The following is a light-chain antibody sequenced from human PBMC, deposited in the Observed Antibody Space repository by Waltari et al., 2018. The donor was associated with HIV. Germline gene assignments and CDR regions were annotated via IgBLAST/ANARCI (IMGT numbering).Light chain of an antibody. CDR3: QQARGVPIT. Sequence: DIQMTQSPSSVSASVGDRVNMTCRASQNISTWLAWYQQKSWKVPYLLIYGASTSQSGVPSRFSGSGSGTDFTLTINSFQPEDFATYYCQQARGVPITFGQGTRLELK. CDR2: GAS. CDR1: QNISTW. V-gene: IGKV1-12*01. J-gene: IGKJ5*01.